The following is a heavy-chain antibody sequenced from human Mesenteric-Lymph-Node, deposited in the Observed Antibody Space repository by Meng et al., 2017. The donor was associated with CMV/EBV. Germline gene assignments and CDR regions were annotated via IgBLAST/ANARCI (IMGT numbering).Heavy chain of an antibody. CDR2: IYSNGKT. Sequence: LSLTCAVSGFSVSTNYMSWVRQAPGKGLEWVSGIYSNGKTYYADSVKGRFTISRDNAKNSLYLQMNSLRAEDTALYHCARASDPNYYDSSGYRGAFDIWGQGTMVTVSS. CDR1: GFSVSTNY. V-gene: IGHV3-53*01. CDR3: ARASDPNYYDSSGYRGAFDI. D-gene: IGHD3-22*01. J-gene: IGHJ3*02.